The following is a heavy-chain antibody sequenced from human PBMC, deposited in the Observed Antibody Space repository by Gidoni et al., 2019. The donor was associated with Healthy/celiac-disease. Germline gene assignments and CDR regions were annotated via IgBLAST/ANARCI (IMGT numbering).Heavy chain of an antibody. Sequence: EVQLLESGGGLVQPGGSLRLSCAASGFTFSSYAMSWVRQAPGKGLEWVSAISGSGGSTYYADSVKGRFTISRDNSKNTLYLQMNSLRAEDTAVYYSVRGYCSSTSCTFDYWGQGTLVTVSS. CDR3: VRGYCSSTSCTFDY. V-gene: IGHV3-23*01. D-gene: IGHD2-2*01. CDR2: ISGSGGST. CDR1: GFTFSSYA. J-gene: IGHJ4*02.